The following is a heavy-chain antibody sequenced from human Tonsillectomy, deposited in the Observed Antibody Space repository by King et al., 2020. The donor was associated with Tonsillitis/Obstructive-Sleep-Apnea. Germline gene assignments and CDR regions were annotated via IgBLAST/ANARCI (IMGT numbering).Heavy chain of an antibody. CDR3: AHTRKLGMRVPEAFDI. D-gene: IGHD7-27*01. CDR1: GFSLSTNGVG. V-gene: IGHV2-5*02. J-gene: IGHJ3*02. Sequence: TLKESGPTLVKPTQTLTLTCSLSGFSLSTNGVGVGWIRQPPGKALEWLALINWDDDRRYSPSLKSRLTITEDTPKNQVVLTLTNMDPVDTATYYCAHTRKLGMRVPEAFDIWGQGTMVTVSS. CDR2: INWDDDR.